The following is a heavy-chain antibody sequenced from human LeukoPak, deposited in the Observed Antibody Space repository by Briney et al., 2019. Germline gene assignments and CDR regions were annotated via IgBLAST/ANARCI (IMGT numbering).Heavy chain of an antibody. D-gene: IGHD1/OR15-1a*01. J-gene: IGHJ6*02. Sequence: PGGSLRLSCAASGFILSNHWMTWVRQAPGKGPEWVANMSKDGSEKYYVDSVKGRFTISRDTAKNSLYLQMNNLRVEDTALYYCARNNDMDVWGQGTTVVVSS. CDR2: MSKDGSEK. CDR3: ARNNDMDV. CDR1: GFILSNHW. V-gene: IGHV3-7*03.